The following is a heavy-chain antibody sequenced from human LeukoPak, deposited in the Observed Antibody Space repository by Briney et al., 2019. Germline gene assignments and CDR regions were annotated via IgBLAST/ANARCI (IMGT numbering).Heavy chain of an antibody. CDR3: AKDGSGTYSRFDY. D-gene: IGHD3-10*01. V-gene: IGHV3-23*01. J-gene: IGHJ4*02. CDR2: ISAGGST. Sequence: PGGSLRLSCAASGITFSSFWMSWVRQAPGKGLEWVSVISAGGSTYYADSVKGRFTISRDNSKNTLYLQMDSLRAEDTAVYYCAKDGSGTYSRFDYWGQGTLVTVSS. CDR1: GITFSSFW.